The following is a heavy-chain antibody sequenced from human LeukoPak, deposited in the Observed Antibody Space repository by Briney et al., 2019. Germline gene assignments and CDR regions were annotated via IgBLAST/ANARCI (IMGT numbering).Heavy chain of an antibody. D-gene: IGHD6-13*01. V-gene: IGHV4-59*08. CDR3: ARYYRVIAAAGDYFDY. J-gene: IGHJ4*02. Sequence: SETLSLTCTVSGGSISSYYWSWIRQPPGKGLEWIGYIYYSGSTNYNPSLKSRVTISVDTSKNQFPLKLSSVTAADTAVYYCARYYRVIAAAGDYFDYWGQGTLVTVSS. CDR1: GGSISSYY. CDR2: IYYSGST.